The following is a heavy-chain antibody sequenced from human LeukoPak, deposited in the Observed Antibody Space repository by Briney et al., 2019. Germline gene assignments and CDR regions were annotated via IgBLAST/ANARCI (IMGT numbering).Heavy chain of an antibody. D-gene: IGHD1-7*01. CDR1: GGSISSTSYY. J-gene: IGHJ5*02. CDR2: IFYRGST. CDR3: ARRVRNYVRSGDWFDP. V-gene: IGHV4-39*01. Sequence: SETLSLTCAVSGGSISSTSYYWAWIRQPPGKGREWIGNIFYRGSTYYTPSLTSRVTISVDPSKHQFSLRLSSVTAADTAVYYCARRVRNYVRSGDWFDPWGQGTLVTVSS.